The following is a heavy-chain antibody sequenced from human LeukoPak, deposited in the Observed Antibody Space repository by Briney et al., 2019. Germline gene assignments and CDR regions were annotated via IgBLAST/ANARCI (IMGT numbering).Heavy chain of an antibody. CDR1: GDSISNYY. CDR2: IYYSGDT. V-gene: IGHV4-59*12. J-gene: IGHJ5*02. Sequence: SETLSLTCTVSGDSISNYYWSWIRQPPGKGLEWIGYIYYSGDTNYNPSLKSRVTISLDTSKNEFSLKLSSVTAADTAVYYCARDPYYYDSSGYLTPGYWFDPWGQGTLVTVSS. D-gene: IGHD3-22*01. CDR3: ARDPYYYDSSGYLTPGYWFDP.